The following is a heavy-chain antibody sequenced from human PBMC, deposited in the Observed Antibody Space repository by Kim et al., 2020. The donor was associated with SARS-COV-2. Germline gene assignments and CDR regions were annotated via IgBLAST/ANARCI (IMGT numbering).Heavy chain of an antibody. V-gene: IGHV3-21*01. J-gene: IGHJ4*02. CDR1: GFTFSSYS. CDR2: ISSSSSYI. CDR3: ARMTSSRIIDY. D-gene: IGHD6-13*01. Sequence: GGSLRLSCAASGFTFSSYSMNWVRQAPGKGLEWVSSISSSSSYIYYADSVKGRFTISRDNAKNSLYLQMNSLRAEDTAVYYCARMTSSRIIDYWGQGTLVTVSS.